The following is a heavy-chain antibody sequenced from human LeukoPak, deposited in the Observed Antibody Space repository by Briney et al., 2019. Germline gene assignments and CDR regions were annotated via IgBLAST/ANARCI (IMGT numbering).Heavy chain of an antibody. V-gene: IGHV4-30-2*01. CDR3: ARDVALGLEGYFDY. J-gene: IGHJ4*02. Sequence: KSSETLSLTCTVSGGSISSSSYYWSWIRQPPGKGLEWIGYIYHSGSTYYNPSLKSRVTISVDRSKNQFSLKLSSVTAADTAVYYCARDVALGLEGYFDYWGQGTLVTVSS. CDR1: GGSISSSSYY. CDR2: IYHSGST. D-gene: IGHD7-27*01.